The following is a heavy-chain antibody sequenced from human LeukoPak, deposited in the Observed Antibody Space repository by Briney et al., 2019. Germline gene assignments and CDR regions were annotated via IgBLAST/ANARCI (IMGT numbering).Heavy chain of an antibody. J-gene: IGHJ4*02. CDR1: GFTFSSYG. CDR2: ISHHGANK. V-gene: IGHV3-30*18. CDR3: AKSRHIVVVTALSPGY. Sequence: GASLRLSCVASGFTFSSYGMSWVRQAPGKGLEWVAVISHHGANKFYGESVKGRFTISRDNSNNMVFLQMNGLRAEDTAVYYCAKSRHIVVVTALSPGYWGQGTLVTVSS. D-gene: IGHD2-21*02.